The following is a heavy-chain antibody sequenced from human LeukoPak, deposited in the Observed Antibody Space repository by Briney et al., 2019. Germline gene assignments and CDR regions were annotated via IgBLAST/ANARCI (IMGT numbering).Heavy chain of an antibody. D-gene: IGHD2-2*01. CDR1: GGSISSGDYY. V-gene: IGHV4-30-4*01. Sequence: SSETLSLTCTVSGGSISSGDYYWSWIRQPPGKGLEWIGYIYYSGSTYYNPSLKSRVTISVDTSKNQFSLKLSSVTAADTAVYYCARGVKPKDIVVVPAAIDYYYYGMDVWGQGTTVTVSS. CDR2: IYYSGST. CDR3: ARGVKPKDIVVVPAAIDYYYYGMDV. J-gene: IGHJ6*02.